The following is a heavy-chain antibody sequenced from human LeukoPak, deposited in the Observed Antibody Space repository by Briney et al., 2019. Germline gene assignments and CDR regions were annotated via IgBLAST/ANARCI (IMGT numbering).Heavy chain of an antibody. J-gene: IGHJ3*02. CDR1: GGSFSGYY. D-gene: IGHD3-22*01. Sequence: SETLSLTCAVYGGSFSGYYWSWIRQPPGKGLEWIGEINHSGSTNYNPSLKSRVTISVDTSKNQFSLKLSSVTAADTAVYYCASYYYDSSGYAKAFDIWGQGTMVTVSS. V-gene: IGHV4-34*01. CDR3: ASYYYDSSGYAKAFDI. CDR2: INHSGST.